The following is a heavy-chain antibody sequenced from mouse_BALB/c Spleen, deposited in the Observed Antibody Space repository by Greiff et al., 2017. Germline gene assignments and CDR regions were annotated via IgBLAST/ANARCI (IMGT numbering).Heavy chain of an antibody. CDR1: GYTFTSYY. D-gene: IGHD2-1*01. CDR2: INPSNGGT. J-gene: IGHJ3*01. Sequence: QVHVKQSGAELVKPGASVKLSCKASGYTFTSYYMYWVKQRPGQGLEWIGEINPSNGGTNFNEKFKSKATLTVDKSSSTAYMQLSSLTSEDSAVYYCTRSHYGNYVGKFAYWGQGTLVTVSA. V-gene: IGHV1S81*02. CDR3: TRSHYGNYVGKFAY.